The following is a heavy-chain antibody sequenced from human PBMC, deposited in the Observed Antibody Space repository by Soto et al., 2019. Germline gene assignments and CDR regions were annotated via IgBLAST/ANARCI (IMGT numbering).Heavy chain of an antibody. J-gene: IGHJ4*02. CDR3: ARAGGHYCTTTTCYTFFDS. D-gene: IGHD3-16*02. CDR2: IWHDGGNK. V-gene: IGHV3-33*01. Sequence: GGSLRLSCAASGFTFSSYGMHWVRQAPGKGLEWVAFIWHDGGNKFYAESVKGRFTISRDNAKNTLYLQMDSLRVEDTAVYYCARAGGHYCTTTTCYTFFDSWGQGMQVTVSS. CDR1: GFTFSSYG.